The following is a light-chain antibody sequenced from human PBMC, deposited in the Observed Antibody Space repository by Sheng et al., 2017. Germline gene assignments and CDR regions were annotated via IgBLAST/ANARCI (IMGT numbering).Light chain of an antibody. V-gene: IGKV3-11*01. Sequence: EIVLTQSPATLSLSPGERATLSCRASQSIDNYLAWYQQKAGQAPRLLIYDASNRATGIPARFSGSGSGTDFTLTISSLEPEDFAVYYCQQYDKWPLTFGGGTKVEIK. CDR1: QSIDNY. CDR3: QQYDKWPLT. J-gene: IGKJ4*01. CDR2: DAS.